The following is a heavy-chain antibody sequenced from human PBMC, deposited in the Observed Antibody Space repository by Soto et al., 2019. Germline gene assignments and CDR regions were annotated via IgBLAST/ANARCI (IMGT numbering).Heavy chain of an antibody. CDR1: GFTFSSYA. D-gene: IGHD3-3*01. Sequence: GGSLRLSCAASGFTFSSYAKSWVRQAPGKGLEWVSAISGSGGSTYYADSVKGRFTISRDNSKNTLYLQMNSLRAEDTAVYYCAGVLEWLLGNDYWGQGTLVTVSS. CDR2: ISGSGGST. V-gene: IGHV3-23*01. J-gene: IGHJ4*02. CDR3: AGVLEWLLGNDY.